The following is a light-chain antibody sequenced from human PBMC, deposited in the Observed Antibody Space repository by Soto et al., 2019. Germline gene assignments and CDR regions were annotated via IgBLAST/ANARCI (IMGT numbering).Light chain of an antibody. J-gene: IGKJ1*01. CDR2: KIS. CDR1: QSLVYSDGNTY. Sequence: DVVMTQSPLSLPVTLGQPASISCRSTQSLVYSDGNTYLNWFHQRPGQSPRRLIYKISKQDSGVPDRFSGSGSGADCTLKISRVEAEDVGFYYCMQGTHWPWTFGQGTKLEIK. CDR3: MQGTHWPWT. V-gene: IGKV2-30*01.